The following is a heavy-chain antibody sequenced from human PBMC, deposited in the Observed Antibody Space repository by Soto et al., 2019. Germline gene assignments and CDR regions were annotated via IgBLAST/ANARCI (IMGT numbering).Heavy chain of an antibody. CDR2: INPNSGGT. J-gene: IGHJ3*02. Sequence: ASVKVSCKASGYTFTGYYMHWVRQAPGQGLEWMGWINPNSGGTNYAQKFQGRVTMTRDTSISTAYMELSRLRSDDTAVYYCARIRQGWEIIGSQNDAFDIWGQGTMVTVSS. CDR1: GYTFTGYY. CDR3: ARIRQGWEIIGSQNDAFDI. D-gene: IGHD1-26*01. V-gene: IGHV1-2*02.